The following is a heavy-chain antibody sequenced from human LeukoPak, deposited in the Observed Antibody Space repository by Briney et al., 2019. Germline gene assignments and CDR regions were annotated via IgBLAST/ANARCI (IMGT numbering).Heavy chain of an antibody. Sequence: GASVKVSCKASGGTFSSYAISWVRQAPGQGLEWMGRIIPILGIANYAQKFQGRVTITADKSTSTAYMELSSLRSEDTAVYYCARGYYDSSGYGPVFDYWGQGTLVTVSS. D-gene: IGHD3-22*01. CDR1: GGTFSSYA. J-gene: IGHJ4*02. V-gene: IGHV1-69*04. CDR3: ARGYYDSSGYGPVFDY. CDR2: IIPILGIA.